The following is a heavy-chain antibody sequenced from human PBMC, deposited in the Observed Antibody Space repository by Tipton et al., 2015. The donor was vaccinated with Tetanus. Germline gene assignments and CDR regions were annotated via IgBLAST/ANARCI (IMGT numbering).Heavy chain of an antibody. Sequence: TLSLTCTVSGGSISSYYWSWIRQPAGKGLEWIGRIYTSGSTNYNPSLKSRVTMSVDTSKNQFSLKLSSVTAADTAVYYCASSSSSHRGGWYFDYWGQGTLVTVSS. J-gene: IGHJ4*02. V-gene: IGHV4-4*07. D-gene: IGHD6-6*01. CDR1: GGSISSYY. CDR2: IYTSGST. CDR3: ASSSSSHRGGWYFDY.